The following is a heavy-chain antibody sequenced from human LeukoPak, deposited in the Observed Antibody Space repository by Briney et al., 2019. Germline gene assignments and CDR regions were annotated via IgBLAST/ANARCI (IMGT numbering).Heavy chain of an antibody. CDR3: ARVGSGSNYVGDF. D-gene: IGHD1-26*01. Sequence: GGSLRLSCAASGFTFSGYGMQCVRQAPGKGLEWVAVIWYDGSNKYYADSVKGRFTISRDNSKNTLYLQMNSLRAEDTAVYYCARVGSGSNYVGDFWGQGTLVTVSS. V-gene: IGHV3-33*01. J-gene: IGHJ4*02. CDR2: IWYDGSNK. CDR1: GFTFSGYG.